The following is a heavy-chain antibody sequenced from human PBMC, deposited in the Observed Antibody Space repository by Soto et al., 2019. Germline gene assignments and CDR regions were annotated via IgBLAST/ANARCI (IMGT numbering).Heavy chain of an antibody. D-gene: IGHD6-13*01. CDR1: GGSISSYY. Sequence: SETLSLTCTVSGGSISSYYWSWLRQPPGKGLEWIGYIYYSGSTNYNPSLKSRVTISVDTSKNQFSLKLSSVTAADTAVYYCARVGRSSWYRYNWFDPWGQGTLVTVSS. V-gene: IGHV4-59*01. CDR3: ARVGRSSWYRYNWFDP. J-gene: IGHJ5*02. CDR2: IYYSGST.